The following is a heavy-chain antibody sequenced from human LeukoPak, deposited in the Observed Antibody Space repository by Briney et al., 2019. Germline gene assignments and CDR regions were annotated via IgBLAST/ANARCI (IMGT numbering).Heavy chain of an antibody. CDR2: FFISGST. CDR1: GGSISSYY. D-gene: IGHD3-10*01. V-gene: IGHV4-4*07. Sequence: SETLSLTCTVSGGSISSYYWSWIRQPAGKGLEWIGRFFISGSTNYNPSLKSRVTMSVDTSKNQFSLKVNSVTAADTAVYYCAREETYYYASGTYSNPKYFDNWGQGTLVTVSS. CDR3: AREETYYYASGTYSNPKYFDN. J-gene: IGHJ4*02.